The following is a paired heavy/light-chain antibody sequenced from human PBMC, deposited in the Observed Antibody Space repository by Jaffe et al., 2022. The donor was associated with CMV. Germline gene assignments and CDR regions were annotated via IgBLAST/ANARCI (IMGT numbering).Light chain of an antibody. V-gene: IGKV1-33*01. CDR2: DAS. Sequence: DIQMTQSPSSLSASVGDRVTITCQASQDISNYLNWYQQKPGKAPKLLIYDASNLETGVPSRFSGSGSGTDFTFTISSLQPEDIGTYYCQQYEIPFSFGPGTKVDIK. J-gene: IGKJ3*01. CDR3: QQYEIPFS. CDR1: QDISNY.
Heavy chain of an antibody. Sequence: QVHLQESGPGLVKPSETLSLTCTVSGVSVRSYYWSWIRQPPGKGLEYIGYIFYSGGTDYNPSLKSRVTISVDTSQNQFSLRLSSVTAADTAVYFCARHSVATSGPYCFDYWGQGALVTVSS. CDR2: IFYSGGT. V-gene: IGHV4-59*08. CDR1: GVSVRSYY. J-gene: IGHJ4*02. CDR3: ARHSVATSGPYCFDY. D-gene: IGHD1-1*01.